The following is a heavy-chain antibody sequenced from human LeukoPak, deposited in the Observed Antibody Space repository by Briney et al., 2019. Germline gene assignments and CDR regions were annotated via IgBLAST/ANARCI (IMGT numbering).Heavy chain of an antibody. J-gene: IGHJ4*02. CDR2: ISAYNGNT. CDR1: GYTFTSYG. Sequence: ASVKVSCKASGYTFTSYGISWVRQAPGQGLEWMGWISAYNGNTNYAQKLQGRVTMTTDTSTSTAYMDLRRLRSDDTAVYYCARAPMITFGGVIVPFDYWGQGTLVTVSS. V-gene: IGHV1-18*01. CDR3: ARAPMITFGGVIVPFDY. D-gene: IGHD3-16*02.